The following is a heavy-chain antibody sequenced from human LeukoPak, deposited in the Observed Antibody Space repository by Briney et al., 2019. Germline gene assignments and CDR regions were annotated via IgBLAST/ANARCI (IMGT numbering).Heavy chain of an antibody. V-gene: IGHV3-48*01. Sequence: GGSLRLSCAASGFTFSSYSMNWVRQAPGRGLEWVSYISSSRSTIYYSDSVKGRFTISRDNAKNSLYLQMNSLRAEDTAVYFCSRNPTSYNWFDPWGQGTLVTVSS. J-gene: IGHJ5*02. CDR3: SRNPTSYNWFDP. CDR1: GFTFSSYS. CDR2: ISSSRSTI.